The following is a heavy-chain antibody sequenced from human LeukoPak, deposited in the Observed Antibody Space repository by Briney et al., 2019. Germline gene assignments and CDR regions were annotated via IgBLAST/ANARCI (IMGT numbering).Heavy chain of an antibody. J-gene: IGHJ3*02. CDR3: TGAVAPDDAFDI. Sequence: PGGSLRLSCAASGFTFSDHYMDWVRQAPGKGLEWVGRTRNKANSYTTEYAASVKGRFTISRDDSKNSLYLQMDSLKTEDTAVYYCTGAVAPDDAFDIWGQGTMVTVSS. CDR2: TRNKANSYTT. V-gene: IGHV3-72*01. D-gene: IGHD6-19*01. CDR1: GFTFSDHY.